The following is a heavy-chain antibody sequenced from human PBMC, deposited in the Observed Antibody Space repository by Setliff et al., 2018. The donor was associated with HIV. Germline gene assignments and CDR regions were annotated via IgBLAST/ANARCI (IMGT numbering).Heavy chain of an antibody. V-gene: IGHV4-61*09. CDR3: ARAPPGIQNDAFDV. Sequence: KPSETLSLTCTISGGSISSGIYYWIWIRQPAGKGLEWIGHVYTTGGTNYNPSLKSRVTISVDTSRDQFSLQLTSVTAADTAVYYCARAPPGIQNDAFDVWGQGTMVTVSS. CDR2: VYTTGGT. J-gene: IGHJ3*01. CDR1: GGSISSGIYY.